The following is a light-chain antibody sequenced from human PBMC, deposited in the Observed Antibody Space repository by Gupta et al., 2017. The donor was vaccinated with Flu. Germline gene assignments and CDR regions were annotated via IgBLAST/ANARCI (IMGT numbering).Light chain of an antibody. J-gene: IGKJ1*01. CDR3: HQYNNCQRRT. CDR2: GAA. V-gene: IGKV3-15*01. Sequence: DIVMPQSPATLAVSPGERATLFCRASQSVSFNQVWYQQKPGQAPRLLINGAATRATDIPARFSGSGSGTEFTLTISSMQSEDYALNYCHQYNNCQRRTFGQGTKVEIK. CDR1: QSVSFN.